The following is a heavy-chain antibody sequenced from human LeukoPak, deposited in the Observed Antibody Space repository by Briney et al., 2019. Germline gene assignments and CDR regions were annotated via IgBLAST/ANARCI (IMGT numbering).Heavy chain of an antibody. Sequence: SETLSLTCTVSGGSVSSYYWSWIRQPPGNRLEWIGYISYSGSTNYNPSLKSRVTISVDTSKKQFSLKLNSVTAADTAVYFCARAATLIRGVHDYWGQGTLVTVSS. CDR1: GGSVSSYY. J-gene: IGHJ4*02. CDR3: ARAATLIRGVHDY. V-gene: IGHV4-59*08. D-gene: IGHD3-10*01. CDR2: ISYSGST.